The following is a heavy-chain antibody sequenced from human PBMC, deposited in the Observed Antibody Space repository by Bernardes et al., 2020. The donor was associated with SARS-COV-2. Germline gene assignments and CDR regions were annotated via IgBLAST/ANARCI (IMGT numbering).Heavy chain of an antibody. V-gene: IGHV4-59*11. CDR2: IYYSGST. J-gene: IGHJ4*02. CDR1: GASITSHY. CDR3: ASSKYNNYWSPDY. Sequence: SEPLSLTCTVSGASITSHYWSWIRKSPGKGLEWIGYIYYSGSTNFNPSLKSRVSMSVDTSKSQFSLRLSSVTAADTAIYYCASSKYNNYWSPDYWGQGTQVTVSS. D-gene: IGHD2-8*02.